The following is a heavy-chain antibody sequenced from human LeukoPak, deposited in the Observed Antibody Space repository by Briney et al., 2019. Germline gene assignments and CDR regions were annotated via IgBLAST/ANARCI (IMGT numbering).Heavy chain of an antibody. D-gene: IGHD3-3*01. CDR1: GYSISSGHY. Sequence: PSETLSLTCAVSGYSISSGHYWGWIRQPPGKGLEWIGSIYHSGSTYYNPSLKSRVTISVDTSKNQFSLKLSSVTAADTAVYYCARDKYDFWSGYRDYWGQGTLVTVSS. V-gene: IGHV4-38-2*02. CDR2: IYHSGST. CDR3: ARDKYDFWSGYRDY. J-gene: IGHJ4*02.